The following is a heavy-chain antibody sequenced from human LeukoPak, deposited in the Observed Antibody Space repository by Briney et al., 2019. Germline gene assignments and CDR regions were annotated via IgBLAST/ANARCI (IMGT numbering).Heavy chain of an antibody. Sequence: PGGSLRLSCAAPGFTFSSHGMDWVRQAPGMGLEWVSGVSPSGDITYYADSVKGRFAISRDNSRNTVYFQLNSLRADDTAVYYCAKDIDWGRFDVWGRGTLVTVSS. CDR1: GFTFSSHG. D-gene: IGHD7-27*01. J-gene: IGHJ2*01. CDR3: AKDIDWGRFDV. CDR2: VSPSGDIT. V-gene: IGHV3-23*01.